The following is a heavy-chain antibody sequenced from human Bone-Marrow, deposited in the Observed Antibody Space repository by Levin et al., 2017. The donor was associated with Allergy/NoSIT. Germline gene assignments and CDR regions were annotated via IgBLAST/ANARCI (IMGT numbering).Heavy chain of an antibody. V-gene: IGHV4-59*01. CDR1: GASIDTGY. CDR3: ARDTAPAGRNWFDP. J-gene: IGHJ5*02. Sequence: SETLSLTCTVSGASIDTGYWGWIRQTPGRGLEWIAYMSSDGDSYYNPSLEGRVTISADSSNNQFLLKLTSVTAADTAIYYCARDTAPAGRNWFDPWGQGILVTVSS. D-gene: IGHD5-18*01. CDR2: MSSDGDS.